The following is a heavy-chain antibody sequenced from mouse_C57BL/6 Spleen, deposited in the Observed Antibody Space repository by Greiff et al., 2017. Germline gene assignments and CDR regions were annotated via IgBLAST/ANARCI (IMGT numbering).Heavy chain of an antibody. CDR1: GFTFSSSA. CDR2: ISSGGDYI. D-gene: IGHD2-10*01. CDR3: TREGNPYLYLDY. V-gene: IGHV5-9-1*02. J-gene: IGHJ2*01. Sequence: EVKLVESGEGLVKPGGSLKLSCAASGFTFSSSAMSWVRQTPEKRLEWVAYISSGGDYIYYADTVKGRFTISRDNARNTLYLQMSSLKSEDTAMYYCTREGNPYLYLDYWGQGTTLTVSS.